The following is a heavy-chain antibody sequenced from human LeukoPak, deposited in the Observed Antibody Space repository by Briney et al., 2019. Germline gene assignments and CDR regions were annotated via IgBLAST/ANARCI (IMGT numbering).Heavy chain of an antibody. Sequence: SETLSLTCGVSGYSTSRGYYWGWIRKPPGKGLEWIGSIYHSGSTYYNPSLKSRVTISVDTSKNQLSLKLSSVTAADTAVYYCARVAVVAATPRYFDYWGQGTLVTVSS. D-gene: IGHD2-15*01. V-gene: IGHV4-38-2*01. J-gene: IGHJ4*02. CDR3: ARVAVVAATPRYFDY. CDR2: IYHSGST. CDR1: GYSTSRGYY.